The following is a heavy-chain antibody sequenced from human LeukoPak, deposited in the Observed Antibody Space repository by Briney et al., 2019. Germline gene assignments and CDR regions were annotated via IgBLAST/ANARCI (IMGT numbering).Heavy chain of an antibody. CDR2: ISGDGGST. Sequence: QAGGSLRLSCAASGFTFDDYAMHWVRQAPGKGLEWVSLISGDGGSTYYADSVKGRFTISRDNSKNSLYLQMNSLRTEDTALYYCAAHCYDSSGVDYWGQGTLVTVSS. D-gene: IGHD3-22*01. J-gene: IGHJ4*02. CDR3: AAHCYDSSGVDY. V-gene: IGHV3-43*02. CDR1: GFTFDDYA.